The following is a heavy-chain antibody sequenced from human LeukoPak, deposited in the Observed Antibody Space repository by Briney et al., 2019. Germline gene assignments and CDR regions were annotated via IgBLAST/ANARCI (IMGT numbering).Heavy chain of an antibody. Sequence: GGSLRLSCAASGFTFENYGMSWVRQAPGKGLEWVSGIKGNAASTGYADSVKGRFTISRDNAKKSLYLQMNSLRVEDTALYYCVRELGYCSSTSCYVDYWGQGTPVSVSS. CDR2: IKGNAAST. CDR1: GFTFENYG. D-gene: IGHD2-2*01. J-gene: IGHJ4*02. V-gene: IGHV3-20*04. CDR3: VRELGYCSSTSCYVDY.